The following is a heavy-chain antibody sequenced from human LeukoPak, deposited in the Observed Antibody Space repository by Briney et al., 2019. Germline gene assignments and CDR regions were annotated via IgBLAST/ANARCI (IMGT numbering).Heavy chain of an antibody. CDR1: TSR. CDR3: ARDLWNFYDDSGYNRDFDS. CDR2: IGTYGGDT. D-gene: IGHD3-22*01. J-gene: IGHJ5*01. V-gene: IGHV1-18*01. Sequence: ASVKVSCKATSRISWVRQAPGQGLEWMGWIGTYGGDTYYAQKLQGRITVTTDTSTSTAYMELRNLRSDDTAVYYCARDLWNFYDDSGYNRDFDSWGQGTLVTVSS.